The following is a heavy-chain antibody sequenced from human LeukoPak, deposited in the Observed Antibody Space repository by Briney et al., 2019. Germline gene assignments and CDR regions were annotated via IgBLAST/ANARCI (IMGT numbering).Heavy chain of an antibody. Sequence: KTSETLSLTCTVSGGSISSYYWSWIRQPPGKELELIGYIYYSGSTNHNPSLKSRATISVDTSKNQFSLKLSSVTAADTAVYYCARAHYSSGHYSNWGQGTLVTVSS. V-gene: IGHV4-59*01. CDR3: ARAHYSSGHYSN. CDR2: IYYSGST. D-gene: IGHD3-22*01. CDR1: GGSISSYY. J-gene: IGHJ4*02.